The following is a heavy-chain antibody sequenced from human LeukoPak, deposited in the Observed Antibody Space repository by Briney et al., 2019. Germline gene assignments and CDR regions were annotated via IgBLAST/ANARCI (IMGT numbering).Heavy chain of an antibody. D-gene: IGHD6-19*01. V-gene: IGHV3-21*01. CDR2: ISTSSSYI. CDR3: ARGASVVAGSDNAFDI. J-gene: IGHJ3*02. Sequence: PGGSLRLSCAASGFTFSVHGINWVRQAPGKGLEWVSSISTSSSYIYYADSVKGRFTISRDNAKKSLYLQISSLRAEDTAVYYCARGASVVAGSDNAFDIWGQGTMVTVSS. CDR1: GFTFSVHG.